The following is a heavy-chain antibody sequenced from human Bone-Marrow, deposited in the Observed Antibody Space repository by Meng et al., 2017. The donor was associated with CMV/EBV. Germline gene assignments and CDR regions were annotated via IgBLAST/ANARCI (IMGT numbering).Heavy chain of an antibody. CDR3: ARGGVWDFWSGYHSSYYYGMDV. V-gene: IGHV3-30-3*01. J-gene: IGHJ6*02. CDR2: ISYDGSNK. D-gene: IGHD3-3*01. Sequence: LSLTCAASGFTFSSYAMHWVRQAPGKGLEWVAVISYDGSNKYYADSVKSRFTISRDNSKNTLYLQMNSLRAEDTAVYYCARGGVWDFWSGYHSSYYYGMDVWGQGTTVTVSS. CDR1: GFTFSSYA.